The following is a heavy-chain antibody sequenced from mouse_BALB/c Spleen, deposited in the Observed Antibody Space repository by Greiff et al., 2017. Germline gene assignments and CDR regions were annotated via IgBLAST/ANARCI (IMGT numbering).Heavy chain of an antibody. V-gene: IGHV14-4*02. CDR2: IDPENGDT. CDR1: GFNIKDYY. CDR3: SAWWGNGYYFDY. Sequence: VQLQQSGAELVRSGASVKLSCTASGFNIKDYYMHWVKQRPEQGLEWIGWIDPENGDTEYAPKFQGKATMTADPSSNTAYLQLSSLTSEDTAVYYCSAWWGNGYYFDYWGQGTTLTVSS. D-gene: IGHD1-1*02. J-gene: IGHJ2*01.